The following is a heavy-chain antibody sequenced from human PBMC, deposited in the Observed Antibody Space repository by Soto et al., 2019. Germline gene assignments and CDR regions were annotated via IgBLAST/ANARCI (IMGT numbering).Heavy chain of an antibody. Sequence: QVSCKASGGTFSSYAISWVRQAPGQGLEWMGGIIPIFGTANYAQKFQGRVTITADESTSTAYMELSSLRSEDTAVYYCAREGGVRGVYYYYGMDVWGQGTTVTVSS. D-gene: IGHD3-10*01. V-gene: IGHV1-69*01. CDR3: AREGGVRGVYYYYGMDV. J-gene: IGHJ6*02. CDR2: IIPIFGTA. CDR1: GGTFSSYA.